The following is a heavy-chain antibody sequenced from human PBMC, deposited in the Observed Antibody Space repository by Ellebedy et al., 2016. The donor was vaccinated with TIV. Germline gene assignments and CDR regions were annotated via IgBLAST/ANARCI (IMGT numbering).Heavy chain of an antibody. CDR2: ISSSSSYT. Sequence: PGGSLRLSCAASGFTFSDYYMSWIRQAPGKGLEWVSYISSSSSYTNYADSVKGRFTISRDNAKNSLYLQMNSLRAEDTAVYYCARDRHDYVWGSYNPYYYGMDVWGQGTTVTVSS. J-gene: IGHJ6*02. CDR1: GFTFSDYY. V-gene: IGHV3-11*06. D-gene: IGHD3-16*01. CDR3: ARDRHDYVWGSYNPYYYGMDV.